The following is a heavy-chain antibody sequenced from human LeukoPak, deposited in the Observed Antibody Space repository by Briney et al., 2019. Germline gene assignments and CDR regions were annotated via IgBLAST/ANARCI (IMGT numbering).Heavy chain of an antibody. J-gene: IGHJ5*02. CDR1: GFTFSGRW. V-gene: IGHV3-7*03. D-gene: IGHD1-14*01. Sequence: PGGSLRLSCAASGFTFSGRWMSWLRQAPGKGLEWVANINQDGTDKYYVDSVKGRFTISRDNAKNSLYLQMNSLRAEDTAVYYCAREIAGTHKSRFDPWGQGTLVTVSS. CDR3: AREIAGTHKSRFDP. CDR2: INQDGTDK.